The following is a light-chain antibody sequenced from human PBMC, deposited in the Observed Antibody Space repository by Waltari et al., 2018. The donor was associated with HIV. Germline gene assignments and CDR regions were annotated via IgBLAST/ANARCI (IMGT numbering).Light chain of an antibody. CDR1: QNVESW. J-gene: IGKJ2*01. CDR3: QQYNSDFYT. Sequence: IQMTQSPSILSASGGDRVTLTCRASQNVESWLAWYQQRPGRAPKLLIYKASTLEYGVPARFSGSGSGTDFTLTINSLQPDDFATYYCQQYNSDFYTFGQGTRLELK. V-gene: IGKV1-5*03. CDR2: KAS.